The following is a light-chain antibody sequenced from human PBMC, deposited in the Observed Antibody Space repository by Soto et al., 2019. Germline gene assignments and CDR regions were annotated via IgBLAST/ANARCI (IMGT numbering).Light chain of an antibody. J-gene: IGKJ5*01. V-gene: IGKV1-5*01. CDR3: KQSYSTIS. CDR1: QSISTW. Sequence: DIQMTLSPSTLSASAGDRVTITCRASQSISTWLAWYQQKPGKAPKLLIYGASSLASGVPSRFSGSGSGTDFTLTISSLQPEDFATYYCKQSYSTISSGQGTRRAIK. CDR2: GAS.